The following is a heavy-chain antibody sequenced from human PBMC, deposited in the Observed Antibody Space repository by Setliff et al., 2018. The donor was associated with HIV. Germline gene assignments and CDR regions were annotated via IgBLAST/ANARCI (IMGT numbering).Heavy chain of an antibody. J-gene: IGHJ1*01. CDR3: ARDISEGFFLERASEH. CDR1: GGSMTTHF. D-gene: IGHD3-3*01. Sequence: SETLSLTCTVSGGSMTTHFWSWIRQPPGKGLEWIGSVYYSGSTNYNPSLKSRVTISLDTSENQFPLNLNSVTAADTAVYYCARDISEGFFLERASEHWSQGTLVTVSS. CDR2: VYYSGST. V-gene: IGHV4-59*11.